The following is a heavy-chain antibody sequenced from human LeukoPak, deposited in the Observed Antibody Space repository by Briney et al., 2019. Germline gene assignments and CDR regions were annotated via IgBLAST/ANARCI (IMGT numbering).Heavy chain of an antibody. D-gene: IGHD2-15*01. V-gene: IGHV4-4*07. CDR1: GGSTSSYY. CDR2: IYSTGST. CDR3: AREGRPEVVVVVAPTDYCYYGMDV. Sequence: SETLSLTCTVSGGSTSSYYWSWIRQPAGKGLEWIGRIYSTGSTNYNPSLESRVTMSVDTSKNQFSLRLSSVTAADTAVYYCAREGRPEVVVVVAPTDYCYYGMDVWGQGTTVTVSS. J-gene: IGHJ6*02.